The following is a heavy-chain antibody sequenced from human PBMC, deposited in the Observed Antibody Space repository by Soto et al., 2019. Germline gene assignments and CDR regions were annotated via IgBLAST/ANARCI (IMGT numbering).Heavy chain of an antibody. V-gene: IGHV3-9*01. CDR2: ISWNSGSI. CDR1: GFTFDDYA. D-gene: IGHD3-10*01. CDR3: AKDIRGFRSGSTL. J-gene: IGHJ3*01. Sequence: EVQLVESGGGLVQPGRSLRLSCAASGFTFDDYAMHWVRQAPGKGLEWVSGISWNSGSIGYADSVKGRFTISRDNAKNSLYLQMNSLRAEDTALYYCAKDIRGFRSGSTLWGQGTMVTVSS.